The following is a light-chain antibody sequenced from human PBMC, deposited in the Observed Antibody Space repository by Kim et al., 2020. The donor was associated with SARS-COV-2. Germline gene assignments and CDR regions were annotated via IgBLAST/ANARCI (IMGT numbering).Light chain of an antibody. V-gene: IGLV3-25*03. CDR3: QSADSSGAYKV. J-gene: IGLJ3*02. Sequence: SPGQTDRSTCSGDTLPKQYAYWYQQKPGQAPVWVIYKDSERTSGIPERFSGSSSGTTVTLSITGVQAEDEADYYCQSADSSGAYKVFGGGTQLTVL. CDR2: KDS. CDR1: TLPKQY.